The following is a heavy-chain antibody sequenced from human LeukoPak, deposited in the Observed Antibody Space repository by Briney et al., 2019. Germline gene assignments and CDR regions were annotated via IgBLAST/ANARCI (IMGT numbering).Heavy chain of an antibody. Sequence: GRSQRLSCAASGFTFSSFGMHWVRQAPGKGLEWVAFISYDGSDKYSGDSVKGRFTISRDNSKNTLYLQMNSLRAEDTAVYYCAKSKEGRYCSSSSCHEFDYWGQGTVVTVSS. D-gene: IGHD2-2*01. CDR2: ISYDGSDK. V-gene: IGHV3-30*18. J-gene: IGHJ4*02. CDR1: GFTFSSFG. CDR3: AKSKEGRYCSSSSCHEFDY.